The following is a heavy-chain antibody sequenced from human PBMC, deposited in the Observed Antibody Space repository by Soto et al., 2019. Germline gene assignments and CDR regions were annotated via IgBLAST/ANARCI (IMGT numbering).Heavy chain of an antibody. D-gene: IGHD2-15*01. V-gene: IGHV4-59*01. Sequence: SETLSLTCTVSGGSISSYYWSWIRQPPGKGLEWIGHIYHSGTTNSNPSLKSRVTISVDTSKNQFSLKLSSVTAADTAVYYCVRGVAHWGQGTLVTVSS. CDR3: VRGVAH. CDR1: GGSISSYY. CDR2: IYHSGTT. J-gene: IGHJ4*02.